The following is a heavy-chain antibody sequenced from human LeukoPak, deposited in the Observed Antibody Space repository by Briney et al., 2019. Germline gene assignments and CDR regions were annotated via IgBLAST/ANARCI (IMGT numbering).Heavy chain of an antibody. CDR3: ARWNTAMASYYFDY. V-gene: IGHV1-2*04. J-gene: IGHJ4*02. Sequence: GASVKVSCKASGYTFTGYYMHWVRQAPGQGLEWMGWINPNSGGTNYALKFQGWVTMTRDTSISTAYMELSRLRSDDTAVYYCARWNTAMASYYFDYWGQGTLVTVSS. CDR1: GYTFTGYY. D-gene: IGHD5-18*01. CDR2: INPNSGGT.